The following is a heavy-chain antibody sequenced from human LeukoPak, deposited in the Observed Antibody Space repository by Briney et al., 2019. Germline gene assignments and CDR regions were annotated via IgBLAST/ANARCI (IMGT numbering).Heavy chain of an antibody. CDR3: AKDYRMVVTAPQDY. Sequence: GGSLRLSCAASGFTFSSYGMHWVRQAPGKGLEWVAFIRYDGTNKYYADSVKGRFTISRDNSKNTLYLQMNSLRAEDTAVYHCAKDYRMVVTAPQDYWGQGTLVTVSS. J-gene: IGHJ4*02. CDR1: GFTFSSYG. V-gene: IGHV3-30*02. D-gene: IGHD2-21*02. CDR2: IRYDGTNK.